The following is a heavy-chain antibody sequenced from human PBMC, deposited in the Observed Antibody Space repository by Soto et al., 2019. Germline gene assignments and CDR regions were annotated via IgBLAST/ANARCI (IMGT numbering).Heavy chain of an antibody. Sequence: QVQLQESGPGLVKPSETLSLTCTVSGGSISSYYWSWIRQPPGKGLEWIGYIYYSGSTNYNPSLKSRVTISVDTSKNQFSLKLSSVTAADTAVYYCARDLMYYYGSGSYYPGRFDYYYGMDVW. D-gene: IGHD3-10*01. J-gene: IGHJ6*01. CDR2: IYYSGST. V-gene: IGHV4-59*01. CDR3: ARDLMYYYGSGSYYPGRFDYYYGMDV. CDR1: GGSISSYY.